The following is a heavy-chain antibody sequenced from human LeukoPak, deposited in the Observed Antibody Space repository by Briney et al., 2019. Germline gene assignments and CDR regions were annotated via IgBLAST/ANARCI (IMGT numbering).Heavy chain of an antibody. CDR2: ISAYNGNT. CDR1: GYTFTSYD. V-gene: IGHV1-18*01. Sequence: ASVKVSCKASGYTFTSYDINWVRQAPGQGLEWMGWISAYNGNTNYAQKLQGRVTMTTDTSTSTAYMELRRLRSDDTAVYYCARDPAAYYYDSSGYTIWGQGTLVTVSS. D-gene: IGHD3-22*01. J-gene: IGHJ4*02. CDR3: ARDPAAYYYDSSGYTI.